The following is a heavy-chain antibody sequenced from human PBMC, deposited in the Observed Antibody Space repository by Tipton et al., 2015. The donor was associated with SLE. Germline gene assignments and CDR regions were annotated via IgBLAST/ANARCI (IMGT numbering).Heavy chain of an antibody. CDR1: GFTFSSYG. CDR2: IRYDGSNK. Sequence: SLRLSCAASGFTFSSYGMHWVRQAPGKGLEWVAFIRYDGSNKYYADSVKGRFTISRDNSKNTLYLQMNSLRAEDTAVYYCARDPLQVRGVLDIWGQGTMVTVSS. D-gene: IGHD3-10*01. CDR3: ARDPLQVRGVLDI. V-gene: IGHV3-30*02. J-gene: IGHJ3*02.